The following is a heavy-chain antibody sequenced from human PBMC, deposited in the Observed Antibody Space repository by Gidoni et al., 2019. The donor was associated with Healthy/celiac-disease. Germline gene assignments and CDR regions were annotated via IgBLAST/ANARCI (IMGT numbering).Heavy chain of an antibody. CDR2: ISSSSSYI. J-gene: IGHJ6*03. CDR1: GFTFSSYS. CDR3: ARDRAPFYYYYMDV. D-gene: IGHD3-10*01. V-gene: IGHV3-21*01. Sequence: EVQLVESGGGLVKPGGSLRLYCAAAGFTFSSYSMNWVRQAPGKGLEWVSSISSSSSYIYYADSVTGRFTISRDNAKNSLYLQMNSLRAEDTAVYYCARDRAPFYYYYMDVWGKGTTVTVSS.